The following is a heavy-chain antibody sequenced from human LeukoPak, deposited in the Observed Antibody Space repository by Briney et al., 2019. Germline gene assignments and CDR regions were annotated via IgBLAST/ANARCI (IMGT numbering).Heavy chain of an antibody. CDR1: GFTFSSYS. CDR3: AKDQITYYYDSSGPRGRAFDI. D-gene: IGHD3-22*01. J-gene: IGHJ3*02. CDR2: ISSSSSYI. V-gene: IGHV3-21*04. Sequence: PGGSLRLSCAASGFTFSSYSMNWVRQAPGKGLEWVSSISSSSSYIYYADSVKGRFTISRDNSKNTLYLQMNSLGAEDTAVYYCAKDQITYYYDSSGPRGRAFDIWGQGTMVTVSS.